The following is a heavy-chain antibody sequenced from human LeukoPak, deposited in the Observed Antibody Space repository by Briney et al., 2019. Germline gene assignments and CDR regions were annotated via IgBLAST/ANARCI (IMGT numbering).Heavy chain of an antibody. Sequence: GGSLRLSCAASGFTFSNTWMNWGRQAPGKGLEWVGRIQSKTDGGTTAYAALVKGRFTISRDDSKTTLYLQMNSLKTEDKAVYYCATLTVRGVINIWGQGTLVTVSS. CDR2: IQSKTDGGTT. V-gene: IGHV3-15*01. CDR1: GFTFSNTW. D-gene: IGHD3-10*01. CDR3: ATLTVRGVINI. J-gene: IGHJ4*02.